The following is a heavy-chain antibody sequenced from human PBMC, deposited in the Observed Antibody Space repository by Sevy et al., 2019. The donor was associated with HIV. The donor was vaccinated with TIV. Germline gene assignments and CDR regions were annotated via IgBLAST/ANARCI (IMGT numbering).Heavy chain of an antibody. CDR1: GFNFNNYA. V-gene: IGHV3-23*01. J-gene: IGHJ1*01. CDR2: ISGSGGRT. D-gene: IGHD3-22*01. Sequence: GGSLRLSCKASGFNFNNYAMSWVRQPPGKGLEWVSTISGSGGRTYTAESVRGRLTISRDNSKRTVYLQMNSLRGDDTAIYYCAKDPYSSGEYFQKWGQGARVTVSS. CDR3: AKDPYSSGEYFQK.